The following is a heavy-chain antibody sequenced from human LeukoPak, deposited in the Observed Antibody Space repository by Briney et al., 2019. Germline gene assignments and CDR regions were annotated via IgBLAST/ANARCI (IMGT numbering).Heavy chain of an antibody. CDR2: TNHSGST. D-gene: IGHD1-1*01. CDR1: GGSFSGYY. Sequence: SETLSLTCAVYGGSFSGYYWNWIRQPPGKGLEWIGETNHSGSTNYNPSLKSRVTISIDTSNNHFSLNLTSVTAADTAVYFCARVPLEFDLWGRGTLVTVSS. V-gene: IGHV4-34*01. J-gene: IGHJ2*01. CDR3: ARVPLEFDL.